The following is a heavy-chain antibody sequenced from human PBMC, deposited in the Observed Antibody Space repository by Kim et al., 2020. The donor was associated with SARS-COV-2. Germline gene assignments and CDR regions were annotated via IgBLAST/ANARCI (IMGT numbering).Heavy chain of an antibody. J-gene: IGHJ2*01. V-gene: IGHV4-39*01. CDR3: ARREQQLGYWYFDL. CDR2: IYYSGST. CDR1: GGSISSSSYY. D-gene: IGHD6-13*01. Sequence: SETLSLTCTVSGGSISSSSYYWGWIRQPPGKGLEWIGCIYYSGSTYYNPCLKSRVTISVDTSKNQFSLKLSSVTAAATAVYYCARREQQLGYWYFDLWGRGTLVTVSS.